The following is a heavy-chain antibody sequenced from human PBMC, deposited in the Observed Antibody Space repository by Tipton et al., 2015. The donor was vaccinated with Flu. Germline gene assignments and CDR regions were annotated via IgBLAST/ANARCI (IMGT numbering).Heavy chain of an antibody. Sequence: SLRLSCAASGFTVSSNYMSWVRQAPGKGLEWVSVIYSGGSTYYADSVKGRFTISRDNSKNTLYLQMNSLRAEDTAVYYCAKGDVCCYYYMDVWGKGTTVTVSS. D-gene: IGHD5-24*01. J-gene: IGHJ6*03. CDR3: AKGDVCCYYYMDV. V-gene: IGHV3-66*01. CDR2: IYSGGST. CDR1: GFTVSSNY.